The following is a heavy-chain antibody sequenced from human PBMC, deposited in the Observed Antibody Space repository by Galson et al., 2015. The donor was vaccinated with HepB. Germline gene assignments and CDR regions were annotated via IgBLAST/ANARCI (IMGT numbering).Heavy chain of an antibody. J-gene: IGHJ4*02. D-gene: IGHD3-10*01. CDR2: IDPSDSYT. V-gene: IGHV5-10-1*01. CDR1: GYTFTAFW. CDR3: VSRPSYFRSGTWYNVADH. Sequence: SGAEVKKPGESLRISCKGSGYTFTAFWITWVRQIPGKGLEWMGRIDPSDSYTDYSPSFQGHVSMSVDKSSTTAYLQWNSLKASDTAMYYCVSRPSYFRSGTWYNVADHWGQGTLVSVSS.